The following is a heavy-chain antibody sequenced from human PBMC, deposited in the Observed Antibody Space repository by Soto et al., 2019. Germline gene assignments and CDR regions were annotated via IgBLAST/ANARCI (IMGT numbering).Heavy chain of an antibody. D-gene: IGHD3-10*01. J-gene: IGHJ4*02. CDR1: GYTFTSNA. CDR2: INGGDANT. V-gene: IGHV1-3*01. CDR3: ARGFDGSADY. Sequence: VKVSCKASGYTFTSNAIHWMRQAPGQRLEWMGWINGGDANTQYSQNFQGRVTLSRDTSATTAYMELSSLRSEDTAVYYCARGFDGSADYWGQGTLVTVSS.